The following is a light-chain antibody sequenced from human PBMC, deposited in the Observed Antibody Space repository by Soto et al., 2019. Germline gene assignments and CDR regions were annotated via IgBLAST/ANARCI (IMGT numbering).Light chain of an antibody. V-gene: IGLV2-14*01. CDR2: EGS. CDR3: SSFSSSTTLYV. CDR1: SSDIGGYIY. Sequence: QSVLTQPASVSGSPGQSITISCTGTSSDIGGYIYVSWYQQHPGKAPKLMIYEGSKRPSGVSNRFSGSKSGNTASLTISGLQAEGEADYYCSSFSSSTTLYVFGTGTKVTVL. J-gene: IGLJ1*01.